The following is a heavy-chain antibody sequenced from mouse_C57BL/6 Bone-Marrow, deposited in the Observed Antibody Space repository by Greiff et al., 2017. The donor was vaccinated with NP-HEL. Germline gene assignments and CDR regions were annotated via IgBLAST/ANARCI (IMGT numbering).Heavy chain of an antibody. CDR3: ARDGLLYYFDY. Sequence: ESGPGLVKPSQSLSLTCSVTGYSITSGYYWNWIRQFPGNKLEWMGYISYDGSNNYNPSLKNRISITRDTSKNQFFLKLNSVTTEDTATYYCARDGLLYYFDYWGQGTTLTVSS. CDR2: ISYDGSN. D-gene: IGHD3-1*01. J-gene: IGHJ2*01. V-gene: IGHV3-6*01. CDR1: GYSITSGYY.